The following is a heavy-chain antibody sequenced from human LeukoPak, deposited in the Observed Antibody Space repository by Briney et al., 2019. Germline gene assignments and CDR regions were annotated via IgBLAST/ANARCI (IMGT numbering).Heavy chain of an antibody. CDR1: GGSFSGYY. J-gene: IGHJ6*03. CDR3: ARQGKGYSYGFGYYYMDV. Sequence: SETLSLTCAVYGGSFSGYYWSWIRQPPGKGLEWIGEINHSGSTNYNPSLKSRVTISVDTSKNQFSLKLSSVTAADTAVYYCARQGKGYSYGFGYYYMDVWGKGTTVTISS. V-gene: IGHV4-34*01. CDR2: INHSGST. D-gene: IGHD5-18*01.